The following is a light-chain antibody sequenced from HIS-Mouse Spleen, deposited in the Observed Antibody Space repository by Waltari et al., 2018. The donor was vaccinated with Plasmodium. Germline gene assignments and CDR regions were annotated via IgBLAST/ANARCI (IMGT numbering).Light chain of an antibody. CDR1: SSAVGSYNL. V-gene: IGLV2-23*01. J-gene: IGLJ1*01. CDR3: CSYAGSSTYV. Sequence: QSALTQPASGSGSPGQSITISCTGTSSAVGSYNLVSWYHQHPGKAPKLMIYEGSKRPSGVSNRFSGSKSGNTASLTSSGLQAEDEADYYCCSYAGSSTYVFGTGTKVTVL. CDR2: EGS.